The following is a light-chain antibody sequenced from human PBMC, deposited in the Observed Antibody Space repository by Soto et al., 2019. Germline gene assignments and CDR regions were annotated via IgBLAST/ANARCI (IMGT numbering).Light chain of an antibody. J-gene: IGLJ3*02. CDR3: AAWDDSLNGRGV. V-gene: IGLV1-44*01. CDR1: TSNIGNNV. CDR2: TNN. Sequence: QSVLTQPPSASGTPGQRVTISCSGSTSNIGNNVVNWYQQRPGTAPKLLISTNNLRPSGVPDRFSGSKSGTSAPLTITGLQSDDEADYYCAAWDDSLNGRGVFGGGTKLTVL.